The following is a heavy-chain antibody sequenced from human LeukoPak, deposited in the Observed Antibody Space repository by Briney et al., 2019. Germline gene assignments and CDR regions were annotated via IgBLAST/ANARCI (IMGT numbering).Heavy chain of an antibody. CDR3: ARDAKLGYCTNGVCYFSFFDI. CDR1: GGSISSSSYY. D-gene: IGHD2-8*01. V-gene: IGHV4-39*07. Sequence: SETLSLTCTVSGGSISSSSYYWGWIRQPPGKGLEWIGSIYYSGSTYYSPSLKSRVTISVDTSKNQFSLKLSSVTAADTAVYYCARDAKLGYCTNGVCYFSFFDIWGQGTMVTVSS. CDR2: IYYSGST. J-gene: IGHJ3*02.